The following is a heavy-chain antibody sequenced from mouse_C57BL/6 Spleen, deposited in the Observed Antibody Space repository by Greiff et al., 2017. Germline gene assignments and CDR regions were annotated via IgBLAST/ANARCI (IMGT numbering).Heavy chain of an antibody. CDR3: TSRAYYDAMDY. V-gene: IGHV1-15*01. D-gene: IGHD2-10*01. CDR1: GYTFTDYE. J-gene: IGHJ4*01. Sequence: VKLMESGAELVRPGASVTLSCKASGYTFTDYEMHWVKQTPVHGLEWIGAIDPETGGTAYNQKFKGKAILTADKSSSTAYMELRSLTSEDSAVYYCTSRAYYDAMDYWGQGTSVTVSS. CDR2: IDPETGGT.